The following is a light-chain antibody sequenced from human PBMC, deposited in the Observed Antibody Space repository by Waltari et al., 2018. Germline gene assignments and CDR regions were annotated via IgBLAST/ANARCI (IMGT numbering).Light chain of an antibody. V-gene: IGKV3-20*01. CDR3: QKYDRLPVT. CDR2: GAF. J-gene: IGKJ1*01. CDR1: QSIGQY. Sequence: EIVLTQSPATLSLSPGERATLACRASQSIGQYLVWYQQRPGQAPRLLIYGAFTRASGIPDRFSGRGYGTDFSLTISRLEPEDFAVYHCQKYDRLPVTFGQGTKVEIK.